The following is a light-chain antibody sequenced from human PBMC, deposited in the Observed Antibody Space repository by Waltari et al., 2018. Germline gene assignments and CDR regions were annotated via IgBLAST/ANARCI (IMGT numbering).Light chain of an antibody. V-gene: IGKV3-15*01. Sequence: EIVMTQSPATLSVSPGERATLSCRASQSVSSNLAGYQQKPGQAPRLLTYGASTRATGNPARFSGSGSGTEFTLTISSLQSEDFAVYYCQQYNNWWTFGQGTKVEIK. CDR1: QSVSSN. CDR3: QQYNNWWT. CDR2: GAS. J-gene: IGKJ1*01.